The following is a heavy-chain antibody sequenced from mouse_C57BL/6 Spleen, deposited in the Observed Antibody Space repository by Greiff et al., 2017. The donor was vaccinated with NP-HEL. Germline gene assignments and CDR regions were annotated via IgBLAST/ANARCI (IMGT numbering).Heavy chain of an antibody. CDR2: IHPNSGST. Sequence: QVQLQQPGAELVKPGASVKLSCKASGYTFTSYWMHWVKQRPGQGLEWIGMIHPNSGSTNYNEKFKSKATLTVDKSSSTAYMQLSSLTSEDSAVYYCAREGYDRDYAMDYWGQGTSVTVSS. V-gene: IGHV1-64*01. D-gene: IGHD2-3*01. CDR1: GYTFTSYW. CDR3: AREGYDRDYAMDY. J-gene: IGHJ4*01.